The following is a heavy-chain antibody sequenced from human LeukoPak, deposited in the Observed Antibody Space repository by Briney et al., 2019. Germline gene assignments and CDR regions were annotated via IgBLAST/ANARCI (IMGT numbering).Heavy chain of an antibody. CDR1: GGSFSGYY. J-gene: IGHJ5*02. D-gene: IGHD6-13*01. Sequence: SETLSLTCAVYGGSFSGYYWSWIRQPPGKGLEWIGEINHSGSTNYNPSLKSRVTISVDTSKNQFSLKLGSVTAADTAVYYCARGHQPYSSSWYRGGYWFDPWGQGTLVTVSS. CDR3: ARGHQPYSSSWYRGGYWFDP. CDR2: INHSGST. V-gene: IGHV4-34*01.